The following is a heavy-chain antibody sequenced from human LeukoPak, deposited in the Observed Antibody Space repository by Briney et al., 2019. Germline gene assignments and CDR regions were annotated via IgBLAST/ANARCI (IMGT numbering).Heavy chain of an antibody. V-gene: IGHV3-33*01. Sequence: PGGSLRLSCAASGFTFRSYGMQWVRQAPGKGLECVAIIWYDGSNKYYSDSVKGRFTISRDNSKNTLYLQMNSLRAEDTAVYHCARVAGHDIRGLITYYFDDWGQGTLVTVSS. CDR1: GFTFRSYG. D-gene: IGHD3-10*01. CDR3: ARVAGHDIRGLITYYFDD. J-gene: IGHJ4*02. CDR2: IWYDGSNK.